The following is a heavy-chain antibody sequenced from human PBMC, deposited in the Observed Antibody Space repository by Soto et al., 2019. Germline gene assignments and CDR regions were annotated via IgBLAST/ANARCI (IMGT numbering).Heavy chain of an antibody. CDR2: IYYSGST. CDR1: GGSISSGDYY. J-gene: IGHJ4*02. CDR3: ARDRRGYFYLDY. Sequence: SETLSLTCTVSGGSISSGDYYWSWIRQPPGKGLEWIGYIYYSGSTYYNPSLKSRVTISVDTSKNQFSLKLSSVTAADTAVYYCARDRRGYFYLDYWGQGTLVTVSS. D-gene: IGHD3-22*01. V-gene: IGHV4-30-4*01.